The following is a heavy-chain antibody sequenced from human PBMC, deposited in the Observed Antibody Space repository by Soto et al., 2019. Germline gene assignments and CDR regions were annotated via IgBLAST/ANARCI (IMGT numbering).Heavy chain of an antibody. CDR1: GFTFSSYW. CDR3: ARDLSDPAAGIFDY. CDR2: IKQDGSEK. D-gene: IGHD6-13*01. J-gene: IGHJ4*02. Sequence: LRLSCAASGFTFSSYWMSWVRQAPGKGLEWVANIKQDGSEKYYVDSVKGRFTISRDNAKNSLYLQMNSLRAEDTAVYYCARDLSDPAAGIFDYWGQGTLVTVSS. V-gene: IGHV3-7*01.